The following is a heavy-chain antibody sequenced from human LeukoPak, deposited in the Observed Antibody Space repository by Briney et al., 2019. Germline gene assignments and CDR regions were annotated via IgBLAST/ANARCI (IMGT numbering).Heavy chain of an antibody. D-gene: IGHD2-2*01. Sequence: GGSLRLSFAASGFTFSSYELDSVRQAPGKRLAWVSFIDTGSRYIDQADAVKGRFTISRDNAKSSLFLQMNSLRAEDTAVYYCARVGGHCTSTSCPPPDYWGQGTLVTVSS. CDR3: ARVGGHCTSTSCPPPDY. CDR1: GFTFSSYE. CDR2: IDTGSRYI. V-gene: IGHV3-21*01. J-gene: IGHJ4*02.